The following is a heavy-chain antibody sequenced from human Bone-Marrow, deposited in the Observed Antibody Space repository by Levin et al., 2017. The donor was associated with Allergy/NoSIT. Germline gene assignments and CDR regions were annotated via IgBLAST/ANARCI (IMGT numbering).Heavy chain of an antibody. J-gene: IGHJ4*02. CDR1: GFTFSSCA. V-gene: IGHV3-30*04. D-gene: IGHD3-10*01. CDR2: ISHDGSKK. CDR3: AKANLRFGELYNFDS. Sequence: GGSLRLSCAVSGFTFSSCAMHWLRQAPGKGLEWVAVISHDGSKKYYGDSLKGRFTISRDNSKNTLYLQMGSLRPEDTAVYYCAKANLRFGELYNFDSWGQGTLVTVSS.